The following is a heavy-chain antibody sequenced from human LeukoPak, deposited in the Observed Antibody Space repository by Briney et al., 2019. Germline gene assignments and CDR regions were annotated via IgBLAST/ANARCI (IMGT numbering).Heavy chain of an antibody. V-gene: IGHV3-30*04. J-gene: IGHJ6*02. CDR1: GFTFSSYA. CDR2: ISYDGSNK. D-gene: IGHD4-17*01. CDR3: ARASLSDYGDYYYYGMDV. Sequence: PGRSLRLSCAASGFTFSSYAMHWVRQAPGKGLEWVAVISYDGSNKYYADSVKGRFTISRDNSKNTLYLQMNSLRAEDTAVYYCARASLSDYGDYYYYGMDVWGQGTTVTVSS.